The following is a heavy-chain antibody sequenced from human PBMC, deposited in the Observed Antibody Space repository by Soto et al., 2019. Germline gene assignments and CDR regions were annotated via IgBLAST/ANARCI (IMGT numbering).Heavy chain of an antibody. CDR2: IYYSGST. CDR1: GGSVSSGSYY. V-gene: IGHV4-61*01. CDR3: ARHVPYCSDTSHCAYGMDV. D-gene: IGHD2-2*01. Sequence: ETLSLTCTVSGGSVSSGSYYWSWIRQPPGKGLEWIGYIYYSGSTNYNPSLKSRVTISVDTSKNQFSLKLSSVTAADTAVYYCARHVPYCSDTSHCAYGMDVWGQGTTVTVSS. J-gene: IGHJ6*02.